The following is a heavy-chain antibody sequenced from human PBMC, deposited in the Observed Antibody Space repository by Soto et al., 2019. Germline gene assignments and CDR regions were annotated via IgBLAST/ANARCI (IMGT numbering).Heavy chain of an antibody. D-gene: IGHD2-2*01. V-gene: IGHV1-46*01. CDR3: ARDVSGPGATYVMDV. J-gene: IGHJ6*02. CDR2: INPGGGRT. Sequence: GASVKVSCKASGYIFSSHCIYWVRQAPGQGLQWMGIINPGGGRTAYAQKFQGRVTLTRDMSTSTVYMELTSLTYDDTAVYYCARDVSGPGATYVMDVGGQGTTVTVSS. CDR1: GYIFSSHC.